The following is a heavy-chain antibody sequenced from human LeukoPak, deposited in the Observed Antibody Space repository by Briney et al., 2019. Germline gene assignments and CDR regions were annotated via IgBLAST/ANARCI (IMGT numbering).Heavy chain of an antibody. CDR3: ARVGHYDFWSGYYKGYYFDY. V-gene: IGHV4-4*07. CDR2: IYISGSGST. J-gene: IGHJ4*02. Sequence: SETLSLTCTVSGASISSYYWSWIRQPAGKGLEWIGRIYISGSGSTNYNPSLKSRVTISVDKSKNQFSLKLSSVTAADTAVYYCARVGHYDFWSGYYKGYYFDYWGQGTLVTVSS. D-gene: IGHD3-3*01. CDR1: GASISSYY.